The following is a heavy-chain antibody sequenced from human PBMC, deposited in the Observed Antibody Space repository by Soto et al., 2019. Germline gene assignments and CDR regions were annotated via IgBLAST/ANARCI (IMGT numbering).Heavy chain of an antibody. CDR1: GFTFSSFA. CDR3: AKVGKSNSWDMWFDS. J-gene: IGHJ5*01. Sequence: PGGSLRLSCGASGFTFSSFAMNWVRQAPGRGLEWVSSTTVSGGLTHYADSVKGRFTMSRDNSKNTLYLQMDNLRAEDTAFYYCAKVGKSNSWDMWFDSWGQGTPVTVS. D-gene: IGHD1-26*01. V-gene: IGHV3-23*01. CDR2: TTVSGGLT.